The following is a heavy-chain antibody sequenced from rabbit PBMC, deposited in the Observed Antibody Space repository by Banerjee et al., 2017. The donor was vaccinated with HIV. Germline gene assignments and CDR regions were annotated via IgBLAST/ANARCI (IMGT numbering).Heavy chain of an antibody. V-gene: IGHV1S40*01. Sequence: QSLEESGGDLVKPGASLILTCKASGFSFSSGYDMCWVRQAPGKGLEWIGCIYAGTPGNTYYASWVNGRFTISKTSWTTVTLQMTSLTAADTASYFCARDLAGVIGWNFSLWGPGTLGTVS. CDR2: IYAGTPGNT. D-gene: IGHD4-1*01. CDR3: ARDLAGVIGWNFSL. CDR1: GFSFSSGYD. J-gene: IGHJ4*01.